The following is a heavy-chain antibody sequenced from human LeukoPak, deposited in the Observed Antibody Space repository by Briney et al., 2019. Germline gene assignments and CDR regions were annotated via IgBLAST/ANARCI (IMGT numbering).Heavy chain of an antibody. D-gene: IGHD4-11*01. V-gene: IGHV4-34*01. CDR2: INHSGST. J-gene: IGHJ6*03. Sequence: SETLSLTCAVYGGSLSGYYWSWIRQPPGRGLEWIGEINHSGSTNYNPSLKSRVTISVDTSKNQFSLKLSSVTAADTAVYYCARGRTTVTTGGYYYYYMDVWGKGTTVTVSS. CDR3: ARGRTTVTTGGYYYYYMDV. CDR1: GGSLSGYY.